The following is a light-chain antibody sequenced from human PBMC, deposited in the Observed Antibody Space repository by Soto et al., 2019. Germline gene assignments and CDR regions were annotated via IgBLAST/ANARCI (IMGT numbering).Light chain of an antibody. CDR3: QQYESTPPT. CDR1: QSVLYSSNNKNY. V-gene: IGKV4-1*01. Sequence: DIVMTQSPDSLAVSLGERATINCKSSQSVLYSSNNKNYLAWYQQRPGQPPKLLIYWASTRKCGVPDRFSGSAAGTDFTLTITSLQAEDVAFYYCQQYESTPPTFGQGTKLEIK. CDR2: WAS. J-gene: IGKJ2*01.